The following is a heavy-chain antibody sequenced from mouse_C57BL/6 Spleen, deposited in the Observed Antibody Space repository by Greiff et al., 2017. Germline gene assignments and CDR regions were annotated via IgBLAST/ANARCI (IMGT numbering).Heavy chain of an antibody. V-gene: IGHV5-16*01. Sequence: EVHLVESEGGLVQPGSSMKLSCTASGFTFSDYYMAWVRQVPETGLEWVANINYDGSSTYYLDSLKSRFIISGDNAKNILYLQMSSLKSEGTATXYWARERGNYYGSSPMDYWGQGTSVTVSS. CDR3: ARERGNYYGSSPMDY. J-gene: IGHJ4*01. CDR2: INYDGSST. CDR1: GFTFSDYY. D-gene: IGHD1-1*01.